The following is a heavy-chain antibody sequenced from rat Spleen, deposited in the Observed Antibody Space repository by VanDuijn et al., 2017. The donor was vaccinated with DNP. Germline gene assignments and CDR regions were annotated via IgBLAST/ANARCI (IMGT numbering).Heavy chain of an antibody. CDR2: INTVGGST. V-gene: IGHV5-58*01. CDR3: ASWAPIAPLATSNY. CDR1: GFTFSDYN. Sequence: EVQLVESGGGLVQPGRSLKLSCAASGFTFSDYNMVWVRQAPKKGLEWVSSINTVGGSTYYPDSVKGRFTISRDNAENTVYLQMSSLRSEDTATYYCASWAPIAPLATSNYWGQGVMVTVSS. J-gene: IGHJ2*01. D-gene: IGHD1-2*01.